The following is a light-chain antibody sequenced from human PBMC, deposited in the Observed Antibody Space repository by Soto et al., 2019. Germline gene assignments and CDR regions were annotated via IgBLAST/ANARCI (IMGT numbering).Light chain of an antibody. CDR3: QQYNRCSLFT. CDR1: QNIDSR. Sequence: DIPMAQSPSTLSASVGDRVTITCRASQNIDSRLAWYQQKPGKAPKLLVYDDSTLERGVTSTFSGSGSGTDFTLPISSLQPEDFATYYCQQYNRCSLFTFGPGTKVETK. CDR2: DDS. J-gene: IGKJ3*01. V-gene: IGKV1-5*01.